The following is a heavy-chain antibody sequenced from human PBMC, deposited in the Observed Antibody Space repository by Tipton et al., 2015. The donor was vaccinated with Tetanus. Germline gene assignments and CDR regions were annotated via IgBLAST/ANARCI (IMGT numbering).Heavy chain of an antibody. J-gene: IGHJ4*02. D-gene: IGHD6-19*01. Sequence: SLRLSCAASGFTFSNSWMTWVRQAPGKWLEWAANMNQDGSEIYYVDSVKGRFTISRDNTQNSVYLQMDSLRVEDTAVYYCASGSSLDYWGQGALVIVSS. CDR3: ASGSSLDY. CDR2: MNQDGSEI. CDR1: GFTFSNSW. V-gene: IGHV3-7*01.